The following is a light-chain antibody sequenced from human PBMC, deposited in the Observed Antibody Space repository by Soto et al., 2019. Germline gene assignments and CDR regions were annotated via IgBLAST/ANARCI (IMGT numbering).Light chain of an antibody. J-gene: IGKJ1*01. V-gene: IGKV3-15*01. Sequence: IVMTQSSATLSVSPGERATLSCRASQSVSSNLAWYQQKPAQAPRLLIYGASTRATGIPARFSGSGSGTEFTLTISSLQSEDFAVYYCQQYNNWPPWTFGQGTKVDIK. CDR3: QQYNNWPPWT. CDR2: GAS. CDR1: QSVSSN.